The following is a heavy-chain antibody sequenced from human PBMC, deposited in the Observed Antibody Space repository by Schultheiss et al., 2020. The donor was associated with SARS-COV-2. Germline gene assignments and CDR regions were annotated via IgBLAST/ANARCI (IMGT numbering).Heavy chain of an antibody. J-gene: IGHJ4*02. Sequence: GGSLRLSCAASGFTFSNYAMHWVRQAPGKGLEWVAVTSYDGSNTYYADSVKGRFTISRDNAKNSLYLQMNSLRAEDTAVYYCARGRGANGFDYWGQGTLVTVSS. D-gene: IGHD2-8*01. CDR1: GFTFSNYA. V-gene: IGHV3-33*05. CDR3: ARGRGANGFDY. CDR2: TSYDGSNT.